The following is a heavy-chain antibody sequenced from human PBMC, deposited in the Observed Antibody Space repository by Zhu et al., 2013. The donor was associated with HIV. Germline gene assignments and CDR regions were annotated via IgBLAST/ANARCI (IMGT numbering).Heavy chain of an antibody. J-gene: IGHJ4*02. Sequence: QMQLVQSGPEVKKPGTSVKVSCKASGFTFTSSAVQWVRQARGQRLEWIGWIVVGSGNTNYAQKFQERVTITRDMSTSTAYMELSSLRSEDTAVYYCAASGHTPVGSALGDYWGQGTLVTVSS. D-gene: IGHD1-26*01. CDR2: IVVGSGNT. CDR1: GFTFTSSA. CDR3: AASGHTPVGSALGDY. V-gene: IGHV1-58*01.